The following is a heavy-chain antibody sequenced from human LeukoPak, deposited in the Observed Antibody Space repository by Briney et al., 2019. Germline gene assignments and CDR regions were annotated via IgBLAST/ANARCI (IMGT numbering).Heavy chain of an antibody. CDR2: ISGSGNTI. CDR1: GFTFSTYE. CDR3: AKGSYGDYAFDY. V-gene: IGHV3-48*03. J-gene: IGHJ4*02. Sequence: GGSLRLSCAASGFTFSTYEMNWVRQAPGKGLEWIAYISGSGNTIEYADAVKGRFTISRDNAKNSLYLQMNSLRAEDTALYYCAKGSYGDYAFDYWGQGTLVTVSS. D-gene: IGHD4-17*01.